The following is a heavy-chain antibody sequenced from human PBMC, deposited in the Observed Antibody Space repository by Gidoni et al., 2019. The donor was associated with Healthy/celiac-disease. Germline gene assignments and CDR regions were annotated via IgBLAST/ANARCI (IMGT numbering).Heavy chain of an antibody. D-gene: IGHD7-27*01. Sequence: QVQLVQSGGGVVQPGRSLRLYCAASGFTLRSYGMHWVRQAPGKGLEWVAVISYDGSNKYYADSVKGRFTISRDNSKNTLYLQMNSLRAEDTAVYYCAKVRLGIPYYYYYGMDVWGQGTTVTVSS. CDR2: ISYDGSNK. J-gene: IGHJ6*02. CDR1: GFTLRSYG. CDR3: AKVRLGIPYYYYYGMDV. V-gene: IGHV3-30*18.